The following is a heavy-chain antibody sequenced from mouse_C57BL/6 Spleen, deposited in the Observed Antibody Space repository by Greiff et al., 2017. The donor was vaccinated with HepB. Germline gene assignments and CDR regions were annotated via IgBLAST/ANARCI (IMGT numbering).Heavy chain of an antibody. Sequence: EVKVIESGGGLVQPGGSLSLSCAASGFTFTDYYMSWVRQPPGKALEWLGFIRNKANGYTTEYSASVKGRFTISRDNSQSILYLQMNALRAEDSATYYCAGYYDYDDGGYYAMDYWGQGTSVTVSS. CDR1: GFTFTDYY. J-gene: IGHJ4*01. CDR3: AGYYDYDDGGYYAMDY. CDR2: IRNKANGYTT. D-gene: IGHD2-4*01. V-gene: IGHV7-3*01.